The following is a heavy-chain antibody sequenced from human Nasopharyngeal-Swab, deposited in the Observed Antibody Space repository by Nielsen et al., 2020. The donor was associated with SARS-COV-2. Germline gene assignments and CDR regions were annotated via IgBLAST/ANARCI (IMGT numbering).Heavy chain of an antibody. CDR2: ITSSSSTR. D-gene: IGHD3-10*01. J-gene: IGHJ4*02. Sequence: GESLKISCAASGFAFSDYSMDWVRQAPGKGLEWVSYITSSSSTRYYADSVKGRFTVSRDNAKNSLYLQMSSLRDEDTAIYYCARGGVRGDYWGQGTLVTVSS. V-gene: IGHV3-48*02. CDR3: ARGGVRGDY. CDR1: GFAFSDYS.